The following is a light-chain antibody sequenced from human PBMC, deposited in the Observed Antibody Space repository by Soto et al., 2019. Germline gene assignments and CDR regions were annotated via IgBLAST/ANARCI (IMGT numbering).Light chain of an antibody. J-gene: IGLJ1*01. CDR1: SSNIGNNY. Sequence: QSVLTQSPSVSAAPGQKVTISCSGSSSNIGNNYVSWYQQLPGTAPKLLIYETDRRSSGVPDRFSASKSGTSASLAISGLTSEDEADYYCEAWDETLDGLYVFGTGTKLTVL. CDR2: ETD. V-gene: IGLV1-51*01. CDR3: EAWDETLDGLYV.